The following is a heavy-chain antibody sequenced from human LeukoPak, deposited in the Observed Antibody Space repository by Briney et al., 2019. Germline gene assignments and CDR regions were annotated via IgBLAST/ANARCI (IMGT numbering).Heavy chain of an antibody. CDR3: ARDGIVVVPAAMSNYYYYYMDV. CDR2: INPNSGGT. V-gene: IGHV1-2*02. J-gene: IGHJ6*03. CDR1: GYTFTGYY. D-gene: IGHD2-2*01. Sequence: ASVKVSCKASGYTFTGYYMHWVRQAPGQGLEWMGWINPNSGGTNYAQKFQGRVTVTRDTSISTAYMELSRLRSDDTAVYYCARDGIVVVPAAMSNYYYYYMDVWGKGTTVTVSS.